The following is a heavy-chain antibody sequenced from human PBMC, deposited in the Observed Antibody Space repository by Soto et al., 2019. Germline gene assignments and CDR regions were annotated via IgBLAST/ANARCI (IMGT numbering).Heavy chain of an antibody. CDR1: GFTFSSYT. V-gene: IGHV3-21*01. CDR3: ARGWFGPDY. Sequence: GGSLRLSCAASGFTFSSYTMSWVRQAPGKGLEWVSSISSSSTYIYYADSVKGRFTISRDNAKNTLYLQMNSLRAEDTAVYYCARGWFGPDYWGQGTLVTVSS. J-gene: IGHJ4*02. CDR2: ISSSSTYI. D-gene: IGHD3-10*01.